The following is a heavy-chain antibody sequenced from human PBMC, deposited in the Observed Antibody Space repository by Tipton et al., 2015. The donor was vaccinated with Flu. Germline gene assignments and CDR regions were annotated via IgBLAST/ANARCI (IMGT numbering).Heavy chain of an antibody. D-gene: IGHD3-22*01. CDR2: INHSGST. CDR1: GGSFSGYY. J-gene: IGHJ4*02. V-gene: IGHV4-34*01. CDR3: ARGSGYYFFDY. Sequence: TLSLTCAVYGGSFSGYYWSWVRQPPGRGLEWIGEINHSGSTNYNPSLKSRVTISVDTSKNQFSLKQGSVTAADTAVYYCARGSGYYFFDYWGQGPLVTVSS.